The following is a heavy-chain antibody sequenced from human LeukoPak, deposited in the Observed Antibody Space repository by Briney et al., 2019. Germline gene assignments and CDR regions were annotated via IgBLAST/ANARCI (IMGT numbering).Heavy chain of an antibody. Sequence: GGSLRLSCAASGFTFSSYAMSWVRQAPGRGLEWFSAISGSGSSTHYGDSVKGRFTISRDNSRNTLYLQLNRLRAEDTAVYYCAKLLRGVIVPYFDYWGQETLVTVSS. CDR3: AKLLRGVIVPYFDY. CDR1: GFTFSSYA. J-gene: IGHJ4*02. D-gene: IGHD3-10*01. CDR2: ISGSGSST. V-gene: IGHV3-23*01.